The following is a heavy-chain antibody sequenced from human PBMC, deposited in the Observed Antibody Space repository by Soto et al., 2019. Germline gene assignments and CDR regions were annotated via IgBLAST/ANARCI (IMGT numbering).Heavy chain of an antibody. J-gene: IGHJ5*02. CDR2: IYWDDDK. Sequence: QITLKESGPTLVKPTQTLTLTCTFSGFSLSTSGVGVGWIRQPPGKALEWLALIYWDDDKSYSPSLKSRLTITKDTSKNQVVLTMTNMDPVDTATYYCAHSANLYRSSWPALKNWFDPWGQGTMVTVSS. CDR3: AHSANLYRSSWPALKNWFDP. CDR1: GFSLSTSGVG. D-gene: IGHD6-13*01. V-gene: IGHV2-5*02.